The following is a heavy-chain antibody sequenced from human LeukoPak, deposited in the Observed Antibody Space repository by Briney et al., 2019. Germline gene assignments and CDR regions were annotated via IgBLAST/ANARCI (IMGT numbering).Heavy chain of an antibody. V-gene: IGHV4-31*03. D-gene: IGHD3-22*01. Sequence: SETLSLTCTVSGGSISSGGYYWSWIRQHPGKGLEWIGYIYYSGSTYYNPSLKSRVTISVDTSKNQFSLKLSSVTAADTAVYYCARGSGASITMIVVVSKYYFDYWGQGTLVTVSS. CDR3: ARGSGASITMIVVVSKYYFDY. J-gene: IGHJ4*02. CDR1: GGSISSGGYY. CDR2: IYYSGST.